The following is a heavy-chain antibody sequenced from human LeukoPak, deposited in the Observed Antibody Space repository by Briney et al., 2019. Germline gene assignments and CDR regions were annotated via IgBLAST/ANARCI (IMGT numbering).Heavy chain of an antibody. D-gene: IGHD1-7*01. CDR3: ARGRADNWNYGGYYYYYYMDV. CDR2: INHSGST. V-gene: IGHV4-34*01. CDR1: GGSFSGYY. J-gene: IGHJ6*03. Sequence: PSETLSLTCAVYGGSFSGYYWSWIRQPPGKGLEWIGEINHSGSTNYNPSLKSRVTISVDTSKNQFSLKLSSVTAADTAVYYCARGRADNWNYGGYYYYYYMDVWGKGTTVTVSS.